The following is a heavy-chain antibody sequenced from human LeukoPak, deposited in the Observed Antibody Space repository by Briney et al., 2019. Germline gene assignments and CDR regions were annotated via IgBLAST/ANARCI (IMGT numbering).Heavy chain of an antibody. Sequence: RSSETLSLTCTVSGGSISSGGYYWSWIRQHPGKGLEWIGYIYYSGSTYYNPSLKSRVTISVDTSKNQFSLKLSSVTAADTAVYYCARGGLRYFDWLLSKSDAFDIWGQGTMVTVSS. V-gene: IGHV4-31*03. CDR3: ARGGLRYFDWLLSKSDAFDI. CDR1: GGSISSGGYY. J-gene: IGHJ3*02. CDR2: IYYSGST. D-gene: IGHD3-9*01.